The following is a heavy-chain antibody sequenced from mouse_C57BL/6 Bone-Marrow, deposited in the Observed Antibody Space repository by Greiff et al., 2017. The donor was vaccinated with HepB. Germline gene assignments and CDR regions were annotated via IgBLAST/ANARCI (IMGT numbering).Heavy chain of an antibody. D-gene: IGHD1-1*01. Sequence: QVQLQQPGAELVQPGASVTLSCTASGYTFTSYWMHWVKLRPGRGLEWIGRINPYCGGNKYNEKFKNKATLTVDKPSSTAYMQLSSLTSEDSAVYYCAATTVVDLYFDVGGTGTTVTVA. CDR2: INPYCGGN. CDR3: AATTVVDLYFDV. V-gene: IGHV1-72*01. CDR1: GYTFTSYW. J-gene: IGHJ1*03.